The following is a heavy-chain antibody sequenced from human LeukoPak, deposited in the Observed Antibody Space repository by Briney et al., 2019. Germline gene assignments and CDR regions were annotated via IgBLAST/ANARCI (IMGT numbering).Heavy chain of an antibody. CDR1: GFTFSSYG. CDR3: AKDRRYRDKTYYYDSSGYWAGDY. D-gene: IGHD3-22*01. CDR2: ISYDGSNK. V-gene: IGHV3-30*18. J-gene: IGHJ4*02. Sequence: GGSPRLSCAASGFTFSSYGMHWVRQAPGKGLEWVAVISYDGSNKYYADSVKGRFTISRDNSKNTLYLQMNSLRAEDTAVYYCAKDRRYRDKTYYYDSSGYWAGDYWGQGTLVTVSS.